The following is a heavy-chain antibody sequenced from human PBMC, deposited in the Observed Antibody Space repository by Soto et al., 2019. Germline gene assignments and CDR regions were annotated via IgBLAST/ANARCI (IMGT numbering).Heavy chain of an antibody. D-gene: IGHD3-10*01. CDR2: FDPEDIKT. CDR1: GYTLTELS. Sequence: QAQMVQSGAEVKKPGASVKVSCKVSGYTLTELSIHWVRQPPGKGLEWMGGFDPEDIKTIYAQKFQGRVTMTEDRSTDTAYMELSCLRSEDTAVYYCATLADYFGSGSFPSYFDYWGQGTLVTVSS. J-gene: IGHJ4*02. CDR3: ATLADYFGSGSFPSYFDY. V-gene: IGHV1-24*01.